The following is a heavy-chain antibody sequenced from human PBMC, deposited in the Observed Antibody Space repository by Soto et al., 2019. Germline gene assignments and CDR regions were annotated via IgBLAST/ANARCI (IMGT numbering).Heavy chain of an antibody. V-gene: IGHV4-31*03. CDR3: ARVDSKNTGIAVEI. J-gene: IGHJ3*02. D-gene: IGHD6-13*01. CDR1: DGSISSGGYY. CDR2: IYYSGST. Sequence: QVQLQESGPGLVKPLQTLSLTCTVSDGSISSGGYYWTWIRQHPGKGLEWIGYIYYSGSTYYNPSLRSRVTISVDTSKNQFFLTLSSVTAAATAVYYCARVDSKNTGIAVEIWGQGTMVTVSS.